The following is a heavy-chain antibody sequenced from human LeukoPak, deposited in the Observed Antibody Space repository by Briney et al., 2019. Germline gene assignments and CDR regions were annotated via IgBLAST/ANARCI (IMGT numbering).Heavy chain of an antibody. CDR2: NYPGDSDT. CDR3: ATLVGARYFDY. D-gene: IGHD1-26*01. Sequence: GESLKISCKGSGYSFTSYWIGWVRQMPGKGLGWMGINYPGDSDTRYSPSFQGQVTISADKSIRTAYLQWSRLKASATAMYYCATLVGARYFDYWGQGTLVTVSS. J-gene: IGHJ4*02. V-gene: IGHV5-51*01. CDR1: GYSFTSYW.